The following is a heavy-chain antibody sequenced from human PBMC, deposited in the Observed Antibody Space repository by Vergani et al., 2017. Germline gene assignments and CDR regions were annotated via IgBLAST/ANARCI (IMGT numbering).Heavy chain of an antibody. V-gene: IGHV3-30*02. D-gene: IGHD3-22*01. CDR1: GFTFTSFG. J-gene: IGHJ6*02. CDR3: AKTFYYDVSGPFVYYYYNMDV. Sequence: QVQLVESGGGVVQSGGSLRLSCAASGFTFTSFGMHWVRQAPGKGLEWVAFIHYDGSHKYYVDSVKGRFTISRDDSKNTLYLQMNSLRAEDMAVYYCAKTFYYDVSGPFVYYYYNMDVWGQGTTVTVSS. CDR2: IHYDGSHK.